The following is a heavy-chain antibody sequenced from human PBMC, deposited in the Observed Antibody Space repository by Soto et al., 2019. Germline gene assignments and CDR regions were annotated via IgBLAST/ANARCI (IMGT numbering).Heavy chain of an antibody. Sequence: WGSLRLSLAASGFTFSSYEMNWVRQAPGKGLEGVSYIGSSGSTIYYADSVKVRVTISRDNAKNSLYLQMNSLRAEETAVYYCARDLGXWGQGTLVTVSX. CDR1: GFTFSSYE. CDR2: IGSSGSTI. J-gene: IGHJ4*02. V-gene: IGHV3-48*03. CDR3: ARDLGX.